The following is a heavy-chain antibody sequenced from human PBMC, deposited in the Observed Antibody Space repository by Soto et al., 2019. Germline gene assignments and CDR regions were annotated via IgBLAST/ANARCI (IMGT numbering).Heavy chain of an antibody. Sequence: LSLTCSVSGGSISGHYWTWIRQSPGKGLEWIGYIFYSGSTNYNPSLKSRVTISVDTSKNQFSLKMSSVTAADTAVYYCARVGSSGWSPDYWGRGTLVTVSS. CDR3: ARVGSSGWSPDY. CDR2: IFYSGST. D-gene: IGHD6-19*01. V-gene: IGHV4-59*11. J-gene: IGHJ4*02. CDR1: GGSISGHY.